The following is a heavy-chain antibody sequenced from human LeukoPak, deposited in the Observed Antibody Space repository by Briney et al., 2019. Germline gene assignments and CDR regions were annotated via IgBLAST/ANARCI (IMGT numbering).Heavy chain of an antibody. J-gene: IGHJ4*02. CDR1: GFTFGDYA. CDR3: SRDQTPYY. CDR2: IASETYGGTA. Sequence: GGSLRLSWTASGFTFGDYAMTWVRQAPGKGLEWVGFIASETYGGTAEYAASVKGRFTISRDDSKSIAYLQMNSLKTEDTAVYYCSRDQTPYYWGQGTLVTVSS. V-gene: IGHV3-49*04.